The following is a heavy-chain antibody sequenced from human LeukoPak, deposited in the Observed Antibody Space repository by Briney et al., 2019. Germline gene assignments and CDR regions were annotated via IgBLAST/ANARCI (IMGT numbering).Heavy chain of an antibody. J-gene: IGHJ4*02. CDR2: ISSDNGNT. Sequence: GASVTVSCKASGYTFASYGISWVRQAPGQGLEWMGWISSDNGNTNYAQKFHGRVTLTTDTSTRTAYMEMRSLRSGDTAVYYCARDHVIVAADSDYWGEGALGTVSS. D-gene: IGHD2-15*01. CDR1: GYTFASYG. CDR3: ARDHVIVAADSDY. V-gene: IGHV1-18*01.